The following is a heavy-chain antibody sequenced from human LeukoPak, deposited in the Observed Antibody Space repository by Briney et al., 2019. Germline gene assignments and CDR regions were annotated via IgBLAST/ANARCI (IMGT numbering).Heavy chain of an antibody. CDR1: GFTFSSYA. V-gene: IGHV3-23*01. D-gene: IGHD6-13*01. J-gene: IGHJ4*02. CDR2: ISGSGGST. Sequence: GGSLRLSCAASGFTFSSYAMSWVRQAPGKGLEWVSAISGSGGSTYYADSVKGRFTISRDNSKNTLYLQMNSLRADDTAVYYCAKGGSSSWDYFDYWGQGTLVTVSS. CDR3: AKGGSSSWDYFDY.